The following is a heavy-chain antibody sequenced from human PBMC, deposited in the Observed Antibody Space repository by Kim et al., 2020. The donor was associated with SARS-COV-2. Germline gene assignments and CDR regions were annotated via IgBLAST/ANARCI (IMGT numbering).Heavy chain of an antibody. V-gene: IGHV4-30-4*03. CDR3: SRWRVRHWRGFVP. CDR1: SDSIMNFNSH. Sequence: TLSLTCSVSSDSIMNFNSHYTWIRQAPGRGLEWLGEISHRGSTNFNPSLQGRASISVDTSQRQFSLTLTSVTAADTAFYYLSRWRVRHWRGFVPWGQG. J-gene: IGHJ5*02. CDR2: ISHRGST. D-gene: IGHD1-1*01.